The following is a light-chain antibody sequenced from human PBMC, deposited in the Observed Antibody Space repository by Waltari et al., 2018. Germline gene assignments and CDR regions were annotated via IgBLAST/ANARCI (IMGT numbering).Light chain of an antibody. CDR1: SRDVGTYKR. V-gene: IGLV2-23*02. CDR2: AVS. Sequence: QSALTQPASVSGSPGQSITISCTVTSRDVGTYKRVSWYQQHPGKAPKLMIYAVSKRPSGVSDRFSGSKSGDMASLTISGLQPEDEAEYFCSSYAGSSKGVFGGGTKVTVL. J-gene: IGLJ2*01. CDR3: SSYAGSSKGV.